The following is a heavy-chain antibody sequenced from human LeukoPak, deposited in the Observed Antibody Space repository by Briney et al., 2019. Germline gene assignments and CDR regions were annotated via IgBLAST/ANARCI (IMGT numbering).Heavy chain of an antibody. CDR1: GFTFSSYG. CDR2: ISYDGSNK. V-gene: IGHV3-30*03. Sequence: PGGSLRLSCAASGFTFSSYGMHWVRQAPGKGLEWVAVISYDGSNKYYADSVKGRFTISRDNSKNTLYLQMNSLRAEDTAVYYCAPRSNYWGQGTLVTVSS. J-gene: IGHJ4*02. CDR3: APRSNY.